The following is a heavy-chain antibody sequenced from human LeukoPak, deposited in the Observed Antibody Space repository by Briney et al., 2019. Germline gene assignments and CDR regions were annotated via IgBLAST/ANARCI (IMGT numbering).Heavy chain of an antibody. CDR1: GGSISNAGFS. CDR3: ARGSYDSSGYARNFDY. Sequence: SETLSLTCAVSGGSISNAGFSWSWIRQPPGKGLEWIGYINHSGSTNYNPSLKSRVTISVDTSKNQFSLKLSSVTAADTAVYYCARGSYDSSGYARNFDYWGQGTLVTVSS. J-gene: IGHJ4*02. V-gene: IGHV4-30-2*01. D-gene: IGHD3-22*01. CDR2: INHSGST.